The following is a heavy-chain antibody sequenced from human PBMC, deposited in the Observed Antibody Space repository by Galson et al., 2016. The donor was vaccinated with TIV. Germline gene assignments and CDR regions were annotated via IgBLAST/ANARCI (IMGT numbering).Heavy chain of an antibody. CDR3: ARGRSHCWYCDN. D-gene: IGHD3-10*01. CDR1: GLAFSSYA. Sequence: SLRLPCAVSGLAFSSYAIHRGRQAPGKGLEWVAAVPCDGSRTSSADPVKGRFTIARENSKDTLYIQKNSLRAEDSAVYYCARGRSHCWYCDNWGRGTLVAVSS. V-gene: IGHV3-30*04. CDR2: VPCDGSRT. J-gene: IGHJ4*02.